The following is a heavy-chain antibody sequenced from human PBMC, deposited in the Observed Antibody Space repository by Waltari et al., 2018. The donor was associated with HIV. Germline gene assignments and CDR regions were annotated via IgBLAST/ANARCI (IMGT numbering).Heavy chain of an antibody. CDR3: ARWEGYFDV. CDR1: DGTVSGHQ. J-gene: IGHJ3*01. CDR2: INHSGVP. D-gene: IGHD2-15*01. Sequence: QQLGAALLKPADTLSLPCAVDDGTVSGHQWSWIRQSPGKGLEWIGEINHSGVPNYNSSLKSRALISVDTSKNQFSLRLTSLTAADTGVYFCARWEGYFDVWG. V-gene: IGHV4-34*08.